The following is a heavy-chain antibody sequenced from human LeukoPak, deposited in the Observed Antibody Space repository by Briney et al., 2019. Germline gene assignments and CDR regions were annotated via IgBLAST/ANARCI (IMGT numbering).Heavy chain of an antibody. CDR2: IYYSGST. Sequence: SETLSLTCSVSGDSIRNYHWIWIRQPPEKGLEWIGYIYYSGSTNYNPSLKSRVTISVDTSKNQFSLKLSSVTAADTAIYYCARVKSSASTVFDFWGQGTLVTVSS. V-gene: IGHV4-59*01. D-gene: IGHD4-11*01. J-gene: IGHJ4*02. CDR3: ARVKSSASTVFDF. CDR1: GDSIRNYH.